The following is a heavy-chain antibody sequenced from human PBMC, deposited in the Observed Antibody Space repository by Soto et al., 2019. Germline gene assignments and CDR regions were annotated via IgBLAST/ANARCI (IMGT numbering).Heavy chain of an antibody. J-gene: IGHJ4*02. V-gene: IGHV3-23*01. CDR3: AKYSGYDYLLAYFDY. CDR2: ISGSGGST. CDR1: GFTFSSYA. D-gene: IGHD5-12*01. Sequence: PGGSLRLSCAASGFTFSSYAMSWVRQAPGKGLEWVSAISGSGGSTYYADSVKGRFTISRDNSKNTLYLQMNSLRAEDTAVYYCAKYSGYDYLLAYFDYWGQGTLVTVSS.